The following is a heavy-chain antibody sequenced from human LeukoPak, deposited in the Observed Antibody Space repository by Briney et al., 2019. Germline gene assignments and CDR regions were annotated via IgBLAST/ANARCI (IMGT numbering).Heavy chain of an antibody. Sequence: GSSVKVSCKASGGTFISYAISWVRQAPGQGLEWMGWISAYNGNTNYPQNLQGRLTLTTDTSTSTAYMELRSLRSDDTAVYYCARLVIATPNLMNYWGQGTLVTVSS. CDR1: GGTFISYA. CDR3: ARLVIATPNLMNY. CDR2: ISAYNGNT. V-gene: IGHV1-18*01. J-gene: IGHJ4*02. D-gene: IGHD2-21*01.